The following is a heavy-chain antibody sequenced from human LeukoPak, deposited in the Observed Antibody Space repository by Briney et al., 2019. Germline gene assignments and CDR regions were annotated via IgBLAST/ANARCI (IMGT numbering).Heavy chain of an antibody. CDR1: GFSFSAYA. Sequence: GGSLRLSCAASGFSFSAYAMSWVRQAPGKGLEWVSGIGASGLNTYHADTVKGRLTISRDNSNNAVYLQLYSLRVDDTAVYYCAKNWDDYDSSGPIDHWGQGALVTVSS. D-gene: IGHD3-22*01. CDR2: IGASGLNT. CDR3: AKNWDDYDSSGPIDH. J-gene: IGHJ4*02. V-gene: IGHV3-23*01.